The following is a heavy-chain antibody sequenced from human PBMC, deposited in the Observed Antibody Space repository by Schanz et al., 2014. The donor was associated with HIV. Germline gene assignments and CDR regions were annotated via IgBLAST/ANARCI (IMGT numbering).Heavy chain of an antibody. V-gene: IGHV3-21*06. CDR1: FLSFLFST. Sequence: EVYLVESFFSVVKPGGSLLLSFSASFLSFLFSTMNWVRQTPRKGREWVSSISGSGHYIYFADSLRGRFSIFRDNAQNLVYLQMNSLRVDDTAVYYCAKDLQGLARKGGMDVWGQGTTVTVSS. CDR2: ISGSGHYI. CDR3: AKDLQGLARKGGMDV. D-gene: IGHD3-9*01. J-gene: IGHJ6*02.